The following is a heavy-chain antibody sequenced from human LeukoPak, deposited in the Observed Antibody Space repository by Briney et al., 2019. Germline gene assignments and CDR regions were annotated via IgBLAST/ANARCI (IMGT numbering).Heavy chain of an antibody. CDR2: IYYSGST. Sequence: SETLSLTCTVSGGFISTYYWSWIRQPPGKGLEWIGYIYYSGSTTYNPSLKSRVTISVDTSKNQFSLKLSSVTAADTAVYYCARDRGYCSSTSCSYYYYYMDVWGKGTTVTVSS. V-gene: IGHV4-59*12. J-gene: IGHJ6*03. CDR1: GGFISTYY. D-gene: IGHD2-2*01. CDR3: ARDRGYCSSTSCSYYYYYMDV.